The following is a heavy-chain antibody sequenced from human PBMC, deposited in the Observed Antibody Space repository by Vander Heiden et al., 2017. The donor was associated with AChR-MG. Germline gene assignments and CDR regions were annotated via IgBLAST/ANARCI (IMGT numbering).Heavy chain of an antibody. V-gene: IGHV4-39*01. J-gene: IGHJ4*02. Sequence: QLQLQESGPGLVQPSETLSLTCTVSGGSISSSSYYWGWIRQPPGKGLEWIGSIYYSGSTYYNPSLKSRVTISVDTSKNQFSLKLSSVTAADTAVYYCARHEGAIFHFDYWGQGTLVTVSS. D-gene: IGHD1-26*01. CDR3: ARHEGAIFHFDY. CDR1: GGSISSSSYY. CDR2: IYYSGST.